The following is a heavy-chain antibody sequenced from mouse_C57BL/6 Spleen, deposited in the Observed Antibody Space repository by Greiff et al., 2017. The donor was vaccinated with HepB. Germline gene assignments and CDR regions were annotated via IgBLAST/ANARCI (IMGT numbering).Heavy chain of an antibody. J-gene: IGHJ2*01. CDR1: GFTFSSYT. V-gene: IGHV5-9*01. CDR2: ISGGGGNT. D-gene: IGHD1-1*01. Sequence: EVKVVESGGGLVKPGGSLKLSCAASGFTFSSYTMSWVRQTPEKRLEWVATISGGGGNTYYPDSVKGRFTISRDNAKNTLYLQMSSLRSEDTALYYCARQDGVYYGSSYSDYWGQGTTLTVSS. CDR3: ARQDGVYYGSSYSDY.